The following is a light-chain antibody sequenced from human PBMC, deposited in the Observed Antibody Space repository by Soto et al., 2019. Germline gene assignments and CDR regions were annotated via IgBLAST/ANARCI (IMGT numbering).Light chain of an antibody. Sequence: DIEMTQSPSTLSASVGDRFTITCRASQSFSTWLAWYQQKPGRAPKLLISDASNLETGVPQRFSGSGSGTEFTLTISSLQPDDSATYYCQQYNSYSPFTFGQGTKLEIK. J-gene: IGKJ2*01. V-gene: IGKV1-5*01. CDR1: QSFSTW. CDR2: DAS. CDR3: QQYNSYSPFT.